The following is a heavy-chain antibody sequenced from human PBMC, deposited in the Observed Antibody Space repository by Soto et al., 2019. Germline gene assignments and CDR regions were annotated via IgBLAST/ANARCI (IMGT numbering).Heavy chain of an antibody. J-gene: IGHJ6*02. CDR3: ARDGGYYRNYGMDV. CDR2: IGTAGDT. D-gene: IGHD3-22*01. V-gene: IGHV3-13*01. CDR1: GFTFSSYD. Sequence: GGSLRLSCAASGFTFSSYDMHWVRQATGKGLEWVSAIGTAGDTYYPGSVKGRFTISRENAKNSLYLQMNSLRAEDTAVYYCARDGGYYRNYGMDVWGQGTTVTVSS.